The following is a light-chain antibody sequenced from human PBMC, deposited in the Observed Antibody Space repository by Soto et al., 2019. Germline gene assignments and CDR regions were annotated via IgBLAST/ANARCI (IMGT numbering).Light chain of an antibody. CDR2: KAS. CDR1: QSISSW. V-gene: IGKV1-5*03. Sequence: DIQMTQSPSTLSASVGDRVTITCRASQSISSWLAWYQQKPGKAPKLLIYKASTLESGVPSRCSGSGSGTEFNLTISSLQPYDFATYYCQQSFTFGPGTKVDIK. CDR3: QQSFT. J-gene: IGKJ3*01.